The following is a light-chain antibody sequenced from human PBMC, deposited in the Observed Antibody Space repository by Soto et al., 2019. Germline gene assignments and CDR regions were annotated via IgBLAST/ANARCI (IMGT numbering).Light chain of an antibody. CDR2: NSN. CDR1: SSNVGSNY. CDR3: AAWDDSLRGVV. V-gene: IGLV1-47*02. Sequence: QSLLTQPPSASGTPGQTVTIACSGSSSNVGSNYVYWYQQLPGTAPRLLIYNSNKRPSGVPDRFSGSRSGTSASLAISGLRSDDESDYYCAAWDDSLRGVVVGGGTKVTVL. J-gene: IGLJ2*01.